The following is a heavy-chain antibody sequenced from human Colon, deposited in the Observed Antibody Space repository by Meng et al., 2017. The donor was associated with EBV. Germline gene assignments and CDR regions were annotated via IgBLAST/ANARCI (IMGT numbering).Heavy chain of an antibody. D-gene: IGHD3-10*01. CDR2: IYYIGGT. V-gene: IGHV4-61*01. Sequence: VQLQLSGPGLVKPPETLSLPSTVSGDFVATGLYYWSWIRQPRGKVLEWIAYIYYIGGTNYTPSLKSRLTISLDTSKNQFSLSLRSVTAADTAVYYCARVSGRSFDPWGQGTLVTVSS. J-gene: IGHJ5*02. CDR3: ARVSGRSFDP. CDR1: GDFVATGLYY.